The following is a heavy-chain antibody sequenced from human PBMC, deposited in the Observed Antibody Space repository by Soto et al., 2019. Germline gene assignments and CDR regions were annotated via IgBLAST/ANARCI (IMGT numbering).Heavy chain of an antibody. Sequence: HPGGSLRLSCAASGFTFSSYWMSWVRQAPGKGLEWVANIKQDGSEKYYVDSVKGRFTISRDNAKNSLYLQMNSLRAEDTAVYYCARTSMITFGGVIAIQNYFDYWGQGTLVTVSS. CDR1: GFTFSSYW. V-gene: IGHV3-7*01. J-gene: IGHJ4*02. D-gene: IGHD3-16*02. CDR2: IKQDGSEK. CDR3: ARTSMITFGGVIAIQNYFDY.